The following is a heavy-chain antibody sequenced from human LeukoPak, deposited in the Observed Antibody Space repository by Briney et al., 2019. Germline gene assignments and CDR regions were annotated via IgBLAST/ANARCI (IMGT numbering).Heavy chain of an antibody. Sequence: GASLRLSCAASGFTFSSYAMSWVRQAPGKGLEWVSAISGSGGSAYYADSVKGRFTISRDNSKNTLYLQMNSLRAEDTAVYYCAKDLKEYCYDSSGHDYWGQGTLVTASS. V-gene: IGHV3-23*01. CDR1: GFTFSSYA. CDR2: ISGSGGSA. D-gene: IGHD3-22*01. CDR3: AKDLKEYCYDSSGHDY. J-gene: IGHJ4*02.